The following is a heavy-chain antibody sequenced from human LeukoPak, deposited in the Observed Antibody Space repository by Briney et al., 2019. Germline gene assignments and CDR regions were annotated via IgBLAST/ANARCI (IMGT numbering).Heavy chain of an antibody. J-gene: IGHJ4*02. V-gene: IGHV3-7*01. CDR2: MKEYGSEK. Sequence: GGALRLSCAASGFTFITYTMSWVRQTPGKGLEGVANMKEYGSEKSYLASVNGRFTISRDNAKTSLYLKMNSPRAEDTAVYYCARHRGYSSGYMKYFDYWGQGTLVTVAS. D-gene: IGHD3-22*01. CDR3: ARHRGYSSGYMKYFDY. CDR1: GFTFITYT.